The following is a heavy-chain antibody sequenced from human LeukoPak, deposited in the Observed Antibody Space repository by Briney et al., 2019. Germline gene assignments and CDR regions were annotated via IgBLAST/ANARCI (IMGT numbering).Heavy chain of an antibody. Sequence: QTGGSLRLSCAASGFTFSSYAMSWVRQAPGKGLEWVSIIYSDGSTYYADSVKGRFTISRDTSKNTLFLQMNSLRAEDTAVYYCARIYSGSHYSWGQGTLVTMSS. CDR2: IYSDGST. V-gene: IGHV3-53*01. CDR1: GFTFSSYA. J-gene: IGHJ4*02. CDR3: ARIYSGSHYS. D-gene: IGHD1-26*01.